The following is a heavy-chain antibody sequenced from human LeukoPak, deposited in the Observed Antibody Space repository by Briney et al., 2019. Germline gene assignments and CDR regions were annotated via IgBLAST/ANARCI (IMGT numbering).Heavy chain of an antibody. J-gene: IGHJ4*02. Sequence: GESLKISCKAAGYSFTNSWIDWVRQMPGKGLEWMGVIYPGDSDTRYSPSFQGQVTISAVKSISTAYLQWSSFKASDTVMYYCANYNWGFYYFDYWGQGTLVTVSS. D-gene: IGHD5-24*01. CDR2: IYPGDSDT. CDR3: ANYNWGFYYFDY. V-gene: IGHV5-51*01. CDR1: GYSFTNSW.